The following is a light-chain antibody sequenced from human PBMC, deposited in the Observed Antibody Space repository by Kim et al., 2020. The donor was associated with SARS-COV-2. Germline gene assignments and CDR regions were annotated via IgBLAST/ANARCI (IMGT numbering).Light chain of an antibody. J-gene: IGKJ5*01. Sequence: EIVLTQSPATLSLSPGERATLSCRASQSVRSNLAWYQQKPGQAPRLLIYDVSNRATGIPARFSGTGSGTEFTLTINSLQSEDFAVYYCQQYSNWPTTFGQGTQLEIK. CDR3: QQYSNWPTT. V-gene: IGKV3D-15*01. CDR2: DVS. CDR1: QSVRSN.